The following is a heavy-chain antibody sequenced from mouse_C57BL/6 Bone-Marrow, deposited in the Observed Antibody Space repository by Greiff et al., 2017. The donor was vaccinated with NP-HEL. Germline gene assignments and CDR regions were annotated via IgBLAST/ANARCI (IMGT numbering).Heavy chain of an antibody. V-gene: IGHV1-80*01. CDR1: AYDFGTSW. J-gene: IGHJ3*01. Sequence: QFQLQQFGAELVRPGASVRISCKAPAYDFGTSWWTWVKQRPGKGLGGIGQIYPGVGVTTYNGKFKDKATLTADKSSSTAYMQRSRLTSEDSAVYFCARGAYWGQGTLVTVSA. CDR3: ARGAY. CDR2: IYPGVGVT.